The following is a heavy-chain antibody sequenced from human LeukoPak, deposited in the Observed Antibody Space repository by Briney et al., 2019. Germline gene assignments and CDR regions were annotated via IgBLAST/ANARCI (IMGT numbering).Heavy chain of an antibody. Sequence: GGSLRLSCAASGFTFSSYAMSWVRQAPGKGLGWVSAISGSGGSTYYADSVKGRFTISRDNSKNTLYLQMNSLRAEDTAVYYCAKAASYSSGWYSAYWGQGTLVTVSS. CDR1: GFTFSSYA. V-gene: IGHV3-23*01. D-gene: IGHD6-19*01. J-gene: IGHJ4*02. CDR3: AKAASYSSGWYSAY. CDR2: ISGSGGST.